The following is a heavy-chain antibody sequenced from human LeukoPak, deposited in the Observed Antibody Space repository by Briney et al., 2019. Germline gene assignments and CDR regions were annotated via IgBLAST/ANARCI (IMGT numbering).Heavy chain of an antibody. CDR3: ARYCSSTSCYGAMDAFDI. J-gene: IGHJ3*02. CDR2: INHSGST. D-gene: IGHD2-2*01. V-gene: IGHV4-34*01. CDR1: GGSFSGYY. Sequence: SETLSLTCAVYGGSFSGYYWSWIRQPPGKGLEWIGEINHSGSTNYNPSLKSRVTISVNTSKNQFSLKLSSVTAADTAVYYCARYCSSTSCYGAMDAFDIWGQGTMVTVSS.